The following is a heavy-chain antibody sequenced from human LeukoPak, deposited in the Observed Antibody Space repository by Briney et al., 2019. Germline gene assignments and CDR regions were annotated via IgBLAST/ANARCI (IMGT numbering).Heavy chain of an antibody. CDR2: IIPIFGTA. CDR1: GGTFSSYA. D-gene: IGHD2-2*01. Sequence: SVKVSCKASGGTFSSYAISWVRQAPGQGLEWMGGIIPIFGTANYAQKFQGRVTITADESTSTAYMELSSLRSEDTAVYYCARGDLSAALPEYFQHWGQGTLVTVSS. CDR3: ARGDLSAALPEYFQH. V-gene: IGHV1-69*13. J-gene: IGHJ1*01.